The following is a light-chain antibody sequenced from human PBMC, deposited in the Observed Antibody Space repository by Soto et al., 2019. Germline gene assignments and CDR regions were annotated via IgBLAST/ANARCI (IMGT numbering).Light chain of an antibody. CDR3: HQYTTPPWT. CDR2: GAY. V-gene: IGKV3-20*01. J-gene: IGKJ1*01. CDR1: QSVPGNY. Sequence: EIVLTQSPGTLSLTPGERATLSCRASQSVPGNYLAWLQHKPGQAPRLLIYGAYNRATYTPARFSGSGSGTDFTLTSTILEPEDFAVYYCHQYTTPPWTLGQGTRLEIK.